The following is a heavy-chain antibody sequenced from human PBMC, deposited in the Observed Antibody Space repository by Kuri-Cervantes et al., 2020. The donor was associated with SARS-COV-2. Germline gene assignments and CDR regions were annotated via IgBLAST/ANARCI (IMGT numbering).Heavy chain of an antibody. V-gene: IGHV3-11*04. J-gene: IGHJ4*02. CDR2: ISSSGSTI. Sequence: LSLTCAASGFTFSDYYMSWIRQAPEKGLEWVSYISSSGSTIYYADSVKGRFTISRDNAKNSLYLQMNSLRAEDTAVYYCARGGKSRSLLGVRYWGQGTLVTVSS. D-gene: IGHD4-23*01. CDR3: ARGGKSRSLLGVRY. CDR1: GFTFSDYY.